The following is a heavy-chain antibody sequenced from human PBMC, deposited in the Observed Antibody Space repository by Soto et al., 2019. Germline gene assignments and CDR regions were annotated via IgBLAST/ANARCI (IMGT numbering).Heavy chain of an antibody. J-gene: IGHJ4*02. CDR2: ISGSGDRT. D-gene: IGHD1-26*01. CDR3: TRGGGIYYWAPRY. Sequence: EVQLLESGGGLVQPGGSLRLSCDASGFTFTTYAMTWVRQAPGKGLEWVSAISGSGDRTYHADSAKGRFTISRDNSKNTMYLQRSSLRAEDTAEYYCTRGGGIYYWAPRYWGQGTLVIVSS. CDR1: GFTFTTYA. V-gene: IGHV3-23*01.